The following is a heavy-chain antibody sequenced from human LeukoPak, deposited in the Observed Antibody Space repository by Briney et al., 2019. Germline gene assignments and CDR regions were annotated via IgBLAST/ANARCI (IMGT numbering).Heavy chain of an antibody. CDR1: GFTFSSYW. V-gene: IGHV3-7*01. D-gene: IGHD2-15*01. CDR2: IKQDGSEK. J-gene: IGHJ4*02. Sequence: GGSLRLSCAASGFTFSSYWISWVRQAPGKELEWVANIKQDGSEKYYVDSVKGRFTISRDNAKNSLYLQMNSLRAEDTAVYYCARLYCSGGSCCSITAFDYWGQGTLVTVSS. CDR3: ARLYCSGGSCCSITAFDY.